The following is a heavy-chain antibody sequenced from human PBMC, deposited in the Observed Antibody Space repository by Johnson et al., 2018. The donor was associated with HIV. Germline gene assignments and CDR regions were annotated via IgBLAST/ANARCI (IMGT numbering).Heavy chain of an antibody. D-gene: IGHD6-19*01. CDR3: AKAMAYSSGWSDAFDI. Sequence: VQLVESGGSVVRPGGSLRLSCAASGFSFDEHAMSWVRQALGKGLEWVSAISGRGGSTYYADSVKGRFTISRDNSKNTLYLQMNSLRAEDTAIYYCAKAMAYSSGWSDAFDIWGQGTIVSVSS. CDR2: ISGRGGST. V-gene: IGHV3-23*04. CDR1: GFSFDEHA. J-gene: IGHJ3*02.